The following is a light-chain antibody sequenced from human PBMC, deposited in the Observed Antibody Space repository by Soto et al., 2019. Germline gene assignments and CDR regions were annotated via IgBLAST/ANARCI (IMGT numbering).Light chain of an antibody. J-gene: IGKJ4*01. CDR2: DAS. Sequence: IVMKHSPATLSVSPGERATLSSSASQSVSSNLAWYQQKPGQAPRLLIYDASYRATGIPARFSGSGSGTDFILTISSLEPEDFAVYYCQQYNQWSLTFGGGTKVDIK. CDR1: QSVSSN. CDR3: QQYNQWSLT. V-gene: IGKV3D-15*01.